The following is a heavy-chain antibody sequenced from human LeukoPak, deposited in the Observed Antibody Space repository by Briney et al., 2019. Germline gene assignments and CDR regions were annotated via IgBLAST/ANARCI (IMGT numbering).Heavy chain of an antibody. CDR2: IYTSGST. D-gene: IGHD3-22*01. CDR3: ARAWAYDSSGYYYVDGHFDY. V-gene: IGHV4-61*02. CDR1: GGSISSGSYY. J-gene: IGHJ4*02. Sequence: SQTLSLTCTVSGGSISSGSYYWSWIRQPAGKGLEWIGRIYTSGSTNYNPSLKSRVTISVDTSKNQFSLKLSSVTAADTAVYCCARAWAYDSSGYYYVDGHFDYWGQGTLVTVSS.